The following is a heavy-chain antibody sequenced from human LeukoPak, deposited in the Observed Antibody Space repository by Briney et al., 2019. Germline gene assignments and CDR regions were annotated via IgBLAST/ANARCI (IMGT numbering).Heavy chain of an antibody. J-gene: IGHJ5*02. CDR1: GFSFSSFA. Sequence: GGSLRLSCAASGFSFSSFAMTWVRQAPGKGLEWVSSITGGHYATYNTDSVKGRFTISRDNAENTLYLQMNSLRADDTAIYYCTKDPSGDYIGAFDPWGQGTLVTVSS. CDR3: TKDPSGDYIGAFDP. CDR2: ITGGHYAT. D-gene: IGHD4-17*01. V-gene: IGHV3-23*01.